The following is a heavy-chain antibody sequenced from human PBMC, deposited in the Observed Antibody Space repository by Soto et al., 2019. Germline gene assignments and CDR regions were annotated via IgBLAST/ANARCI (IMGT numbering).Heavy chain of an antibody. CDR3: AKGWVGGATPFDY. D-gene: IGHD1-26*01. CDR1: GFMFSSHG. V-gene: IGHV3-33*06. J-gene: IGHJ4*02. CDR2: IRNDGNNK. Sequence: GGSLRLSCAASGFMFSSHGMHWIRQAPGKGLEWVSGIRNDGNNKYYADSVKGRLTISRDNSRNILYLQMNSLRVEDTAVYYCAKGWVGGATPFDYWGQGTLVTVSS.